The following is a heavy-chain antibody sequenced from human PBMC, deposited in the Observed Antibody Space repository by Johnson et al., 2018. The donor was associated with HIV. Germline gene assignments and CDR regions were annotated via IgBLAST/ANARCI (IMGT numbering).Heavy chain of an antibody. Sequence: QVQLVESGGGVVQPGRSLRLSCAASRFTFSRYGMHWVRQAPGKGLEWVAVIPYDGSNKYYADSVKGRFTISRDNSKNTLYLQMNSLRAEDTAVYYCAKDPIKRQLVRDDAFDIWGQGTMVTVSS. CDR2: IPYDGSNK. J-gene: IGHJ3*02. V-gene: IGHV3-30*18. D-gene: IGHD6-13*01. CDR3: AKDPIKRQLVRDDAFDI. CDR1: RFTFSRYG.